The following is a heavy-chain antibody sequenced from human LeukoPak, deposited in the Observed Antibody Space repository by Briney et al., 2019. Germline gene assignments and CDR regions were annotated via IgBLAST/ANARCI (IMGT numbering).Heavy chain of an antibody. Sequence: PGGSLRLSCAGSGFTVSSCYMSWVRQAPGKGLEWVSVLYSDGSRFYADSVKGRFTISRDNSKNTLHLQMNNLRAEDTAVYYCARAAYDSNGFTANHDYWGQGTLVTVSS. CDR1: GFTVSSCY. V-gene: IGHV3-53*01. CDR3: ARAAYDSNGFTANHDY. J-gene: IGHJ4*02. CDR2: LYSDGSR. D-gene: IGHD3-22*01.